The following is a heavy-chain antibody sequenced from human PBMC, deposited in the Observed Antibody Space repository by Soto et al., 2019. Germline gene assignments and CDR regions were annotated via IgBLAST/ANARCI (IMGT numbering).Heavy chain of an antibody. Sequence: GASLKISCKASGYTFTGYAIHWVRQAPGQRLEWMGWINVGNGNTRYSQKFQGRLTLTRDTPGNTAYLELNSLISEDTAVYYCATPQDYDGCLDSWGQGTLVTVSS. D-gene: IGHD3-22*01. CDR3: ATPQDYDGCLDS. J-gene: IGHJ4*02. CDR2: INVGNGNT. CDR1: GYTFTGYA. V-gene: IGHV1-3*01.